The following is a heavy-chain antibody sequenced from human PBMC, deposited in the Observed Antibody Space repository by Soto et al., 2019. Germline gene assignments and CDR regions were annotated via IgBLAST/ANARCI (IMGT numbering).Heavy chain of an antibody. Sequence: PSETLSLTCTVSGGSIGSSRYYWGWVRQPPGKGLEWLGTIYYSGSTYYNPSVKSRVTISVDTSKNQLSLRLSSVTAADTAVYYCARSPVYYGSGEHGFDYWGQGTLVTVSS. D-gene: IGHD3-10*01. CDR1: GGSIGSSRYY. CDR2: IYYSGST. J-gene: IGHJ4*02. V-gene: IGHV4-39*01. CDR3: ARSPVYYGSGEHGFDY.